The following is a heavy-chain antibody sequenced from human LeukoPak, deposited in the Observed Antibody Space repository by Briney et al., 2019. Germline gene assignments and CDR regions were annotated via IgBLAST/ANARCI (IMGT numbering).Heavy chain of an antibody. Sequence: PGGSLRLSCAASGFTFSSYGMHWVRQAPGKGLEWVAVISYDGSNKYYADSVKGRFTISRDNSKNTLYLQMNSLRAEDTAVYYCAKDFHVGFEGSGSYSGYWGQGTLVTVSS. CDR2: ISYDGSNK. CDR3: AKDFHVGFEGSGSYSGY. D-gene: IGHD3-10*01. V-gene: IGHV3-30*18. J-gene: IGHJ4*02. CDR1: GFTFSSYG.